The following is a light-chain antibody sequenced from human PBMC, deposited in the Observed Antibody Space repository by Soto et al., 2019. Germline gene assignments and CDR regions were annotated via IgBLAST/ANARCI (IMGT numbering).Light chain of an antibody. CDR2: GAS. CDR3: QQYGGAPLYT. V-gene: IGKV3-20*01. CDR1: QSVSSSY. J-gene: IGKJ2*01. Sequence: EIVLTQSPGTLYLSPGEGATLSCRASQSVSSSYLAWYQQKPGQAPRLLIYGASSRATGIPDSFSGSGSGTDFTLTISRLEPEDFAVYYCQQYGGAPLYTFGQGTNLEIK.